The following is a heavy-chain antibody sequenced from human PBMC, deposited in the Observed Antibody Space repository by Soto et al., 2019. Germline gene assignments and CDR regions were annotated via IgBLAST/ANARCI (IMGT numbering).Heavy chain of an antibody. D-gene: IGHD3-3*01. CDR2: ISDYGRI. J-gene: IGHJ4*02. CDR1: GFTFRNYW. V-gene: IGHV3-74*01. CDR3: ARGGVEPFDY. Sequence: EVQLVESGGGLVQSGGSLRLACAASGFTFRNYWMHWVRQAPGKGLVWVSRISDYGRINYADSVKGRFTISRDDAKSERYLQMNNLRAEDTAVYYCARGGVEPFDYWGQGALVTVSS.